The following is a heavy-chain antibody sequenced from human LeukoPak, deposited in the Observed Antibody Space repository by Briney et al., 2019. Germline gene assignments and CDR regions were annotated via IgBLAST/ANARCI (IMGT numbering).Heavy chain of an antibody. J-gene: IGHJ5*02. Sequence: GRSLRLSCAASGFIFSSYGMHWVRQAPGKGLEWVAVIWYDGSNKYYADSVKGRFTISRDNSKNTLYLQMNSLRAEDMAVYYCARRYCSSTSCYFSNWFNPWGQGTLVTVSS. D-gene: IGHD2-2*01. V-gene: IGHV3-33*01. CDR1: GFIFSSYG. CDR3: ARRYCSSTSCYFSNWFNP. CDR2: IWYDGSNK.